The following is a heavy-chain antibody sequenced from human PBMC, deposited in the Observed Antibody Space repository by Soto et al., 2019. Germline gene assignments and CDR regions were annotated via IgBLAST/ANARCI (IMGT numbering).Heavy chain of an antibody. CDR3: ARDLGVVATINYYYYYGMDV. V-gene: IGHV4-59*01. CDR2: IYYSGST. Sequence: SETLSLTCTVPGGSISSYYWSWIRQPPGKGLEWIGYIYYSGSTNYNPSLKSRVTISVDTSKNQFSLKLSSVTAADTAVYYCARDLGVVATINYYYYYGMDVWGQGTTVTVSS. D-gene: IGHD5-12*01. J-gene: IGHJ6*02. CDR1: GGSISSYY.